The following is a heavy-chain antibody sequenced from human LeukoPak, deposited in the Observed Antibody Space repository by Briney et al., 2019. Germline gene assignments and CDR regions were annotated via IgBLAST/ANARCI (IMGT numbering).Heavy chain of an antibody. J-gene: IGHJ3*02. CDR2: IYTSGST. D-gene: IGHD6-6*01. CDR3: ARGNLGRGIAARPAAFDI. V-gene: IGHV4-4*07. Sequence: PSETLSLTCTVSGGSISSYYWSWIRQPAGKGLEWIGRIYTSGSTNYNPSLKSRVTMSVDTSKNQFSLKLSSVTAADTAVYYCARGNLGRGIAARPAAFDIWGQGTMVTVSS. CDR1: GGSISSYY.